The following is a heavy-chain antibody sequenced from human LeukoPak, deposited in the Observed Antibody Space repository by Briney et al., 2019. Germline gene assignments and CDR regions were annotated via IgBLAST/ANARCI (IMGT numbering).Heavy chain of an antibody. CDR3: ARQTGSGLFTLP. J-gene: IGHJ4*02. V-gene: IGHV4-59*04. D-gene: IGHD3/OR15-3a*01. CDR2: IYYTGNT. CDR1: GDSVTGYY. Sequence: PSETLSLTCTVSGDSVTGYYWSWVRQPPGKGLEWIGSIYYTGNTYYNASLKSRVTISIDTSKNQISLRLTSVTATDTAMYYCARQTGSGLFTLPGGQGTLVTVSS.